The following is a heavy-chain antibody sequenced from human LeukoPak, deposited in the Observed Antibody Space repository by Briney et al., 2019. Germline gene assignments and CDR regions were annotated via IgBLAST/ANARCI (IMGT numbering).Heavy chain of an antibody. Sequence: PGGSLRLSCAASGFTFSTYSMNWVRQAPGKGLEWVSSISSSSYIYYAHPVEGRFTISRDNAKNSLYLQMNSLRVEDTAVYYCARDLSYESSGYAYYFDSWGQGTLVTVSS. CDR2: ISSSSYI. CDR3: ARDLSYESSGYAYYFDS. V-gene: IGHV3-21*01. D-gene: IGHD3-22*01. J-gene: IGHJ4*02. CDR1: GFTFSTYS.